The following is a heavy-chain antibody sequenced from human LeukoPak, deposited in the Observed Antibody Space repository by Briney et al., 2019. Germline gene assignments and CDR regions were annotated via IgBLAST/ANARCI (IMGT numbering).Heavy chain of an antibody. Sequence: GGSLRLSCAASGFTFSTYYMSWVRQAPGKGLEWVSSISSSSSYIYYADSVKGRFTISRDNAKNSLYLQMNSLRAEDTAVYYCAARTSSSSFDYWGQGTLVTVSS. D-gene: IGHD6-13*01. V-gene: IGHV3-21*01. CDR2: ISSSSSYI. J-gene: IGHJ4*02. CDR1: GFTFSTYY. CDR3: AARTSSSSFDY.